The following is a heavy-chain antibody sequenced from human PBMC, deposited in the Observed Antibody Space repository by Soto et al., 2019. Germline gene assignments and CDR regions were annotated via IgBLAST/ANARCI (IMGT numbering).Heavy chain of an antibody. Sequence: PSETLSLTCTVSGGSISSYYWSWIRQPPGKGLEWIGYIYYSGSTNYNPSLKSRVTISVDTSKNQFSLKLSSVTAADTAVYYCARGGYNYDWFDPWGEGTLVTVSP. CDR2: IYYSGST. V-gene: IGHV4-59*01. CDR1: GGSISSYY. J-gene: IGHJ5*02. D-gene: IGHD5-12*01. CDR3: ARGGYNYDWFDP.